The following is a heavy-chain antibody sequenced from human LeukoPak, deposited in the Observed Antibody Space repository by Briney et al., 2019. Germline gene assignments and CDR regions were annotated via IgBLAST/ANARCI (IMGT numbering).Heavy chain of an antibody. CDR1: GYSFTSYW. Sequence: GESLKISCKGSGYSFTSYWIGWVRQMPGKGLEWMGIIYPGDSDTRYSPSFQGQVTISADKSISTAYLQWSSLKASDTAMYYCARASWYYYDSSGYGGASDYWGQGTLVTVSS. J-gene: IGHJ4*02. CDR2: IYPGDSDT. D-gene: IGHD3-22*01. CDR3: ARASWYYYDSSGYGGASDY. V-gene: IGHV5-51*01.